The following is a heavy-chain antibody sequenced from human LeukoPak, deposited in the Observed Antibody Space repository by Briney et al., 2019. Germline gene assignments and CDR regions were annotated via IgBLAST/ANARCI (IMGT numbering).Heavy chain of an antibody. V-gene: IGHV1-2*02. Sequence: GASVKVSCKASGYTFTDYYMHWMRQAPGQGLEWMGWINPNSGGTNYAQKFQGRVTMTRDTSIRTAYMELSRLRSDDTAVYYCKTVYDYDSGGFDYWGQGTLVTVSS. CDR3: KTVYDYDSGGFDY. D-gene: IGHD3-22*01. CDR2: INPNSGGT. CDR1: GYTFTDYY. J-gene: IGHJ4*02.